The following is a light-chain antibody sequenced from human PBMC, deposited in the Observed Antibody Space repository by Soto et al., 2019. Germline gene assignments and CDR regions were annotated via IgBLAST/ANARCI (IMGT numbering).Light chain of an antibody. CDR3: SSYTSSSTLDV. J-gene: IGLJ1*01. CDR1: SSDVGGYNF. CDR2: DVN. Sequence: QSALTQPASVSGSPGQSITISCTGSSSDVGGYNFVSWYQQYPGKAPKLMIYDVNYRASGVSTRFSGSKSGNTASLTISGLQAEDEADYYCSSYTSSSTLDVFGTGTKLTVL. V-gene: IGLV2-14*01.